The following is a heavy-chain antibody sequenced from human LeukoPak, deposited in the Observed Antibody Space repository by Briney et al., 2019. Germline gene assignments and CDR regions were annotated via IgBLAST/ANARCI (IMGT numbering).Heavy chain of an antibody. D-gene: IGHD3-22*01. Sequence: ASVKVSCKASGYTFTSYGISWVRQAPGQGLEWMGWISAHNGNTHSAQKFQGRVTMTTETSTSTVYMEMRSLRSDDTAVYYCARDLITYYYDSSGSKAHYYYYYYMDVWGKGTTVTVSS. CDR2: ISAHNGNT. CDR3: ARDLITYYYDSSGSKAHYYYYYYMDV. V-gene: IGHV1-18*01. CDR1: GYTFTSYG. J-gene: IGHJ6*03.